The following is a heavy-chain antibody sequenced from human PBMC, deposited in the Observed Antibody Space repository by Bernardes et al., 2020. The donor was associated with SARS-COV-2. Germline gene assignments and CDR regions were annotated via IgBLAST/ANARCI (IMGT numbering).Heavy chain of an antibody. CDR1: GFTFSSYG. D-gene: IGHD2-21*02. Sequence: GGSLSLSCAASGFTFSSYGMHWVRQAPGKGLEWVAVIWYDGSNKYYADSVKGRFTISRDNSKNTLYLQMNSLRAEDTAVYYCARTVSYYYGMDVWGQGTTVTVSS. V-gene: IGHV3-33*01. CDR2: IWYDGSNK. CDR3: ARTVSYYYGMDV. J-gene: IGHJ6*02.